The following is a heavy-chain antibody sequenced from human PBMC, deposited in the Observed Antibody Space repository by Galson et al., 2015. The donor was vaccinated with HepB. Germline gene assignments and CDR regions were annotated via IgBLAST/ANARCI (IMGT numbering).Heavy chain of an antibody. D-gene: IGHD3-3*01. CDR2: MNPNSGNT. CDR3: ARSEYYDFWSGLGSVWFDP. Sequence: SVKVSCKASGYTFTSYDINWVRQATGQGLEWMGWMNPNSGNTGYAQKFQGRVTMTRNTSISTAYMELSSLRSEDTAVYYCARSEYYDFWSGLGSVWFDPWGQGTLVTVSS. J-gene: IGHJ5*02. V-gene: IGHV1-8*01. CDR1: GYTFTSYD.